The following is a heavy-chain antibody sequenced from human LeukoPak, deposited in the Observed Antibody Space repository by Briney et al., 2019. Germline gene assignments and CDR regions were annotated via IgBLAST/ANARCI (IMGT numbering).Heavy chain of an antibody. J-gene: IGHJ6*02. Sequence: PGGSLRLSCAASGFTFSDYYMSWTRQAPGKGLEWVSYISSSGSTIYYADSVKGRFTISRDNAKNSLYLQMNSLRAEDTAVYYCARAGAHGYCSSTSCSYYYYYGMDVWGQGTTVTVSS. CDR1: GFTFSDYY. D-gene: IGHD2-2*01. V-gene: IGHV3-11*01. CDR3: ARAGAHGYCSSTSCSYYYYYGMDV. CDR2: ISSSGSTI.